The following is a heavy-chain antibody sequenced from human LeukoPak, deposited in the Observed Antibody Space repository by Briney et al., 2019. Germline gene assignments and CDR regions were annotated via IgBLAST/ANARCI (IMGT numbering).Heavy chain of an antibody. CDR2: INHSGST. Sequence: TPSETLSLTCAVYGGSFSGYYWSWIRQPPGKGLEWIGEINHSGSTNYNPSLKSRVTISVDTSKNQFSLKLSSVTAADTAVYYCASRAYGDYFWGPDYWGQGTLVTVSS. V-gene: IGHV4-34*01. CDR3: ASRAYGDYFWGPDY. D-gene: IGHD4-17*01. CDR1: GGSFSGYY. J-gene: IGHJ4*02.